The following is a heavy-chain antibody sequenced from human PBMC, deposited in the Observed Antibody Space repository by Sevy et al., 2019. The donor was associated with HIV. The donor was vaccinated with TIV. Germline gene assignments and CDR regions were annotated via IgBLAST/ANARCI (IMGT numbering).Heavy chain of an antibody. CDR3: SRDSAYGYFFFDN. V-gene: IGHV3-49*03. CDR2: IRSKAYGVTT. D-gene: IGHD4-17*01. CDR1: GFTFGDYA. J-gene: IGHJ4*02. Sequence: GGSLRLSCTASGFTFGDYAMSWFRQAPGKGLEWVGFIRSKAYGVTTEYAASVKGRFIISRDDSKSIAYLQVNSLKTEDTAVYYCSRDSAYGYFFFDNWGQGTLVTVSS.